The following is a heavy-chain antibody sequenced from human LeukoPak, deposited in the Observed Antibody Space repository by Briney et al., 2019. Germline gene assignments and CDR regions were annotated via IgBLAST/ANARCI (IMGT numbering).Heavy chain of an antibody. V-gene: IGHV3-48*03. J-gene: IGHJ6*02. D-gene: IGHD2-15*01. CDR2: ISSSGSTI. Sequence: GGSLRLSCAASGFTFSSYEMIWVRQAPGKGVEWVSYISSSGSTIYYADSVKGRFTISRDNAKNSLYLQMNSLRAEDTAVYYCARDYNAVVVAATIAYYYYGMDVWGQGTTVTVSS. CDR1: GFTFSSYE. CDR3: ARDYNAVVVAATIAYYYYGMDV.